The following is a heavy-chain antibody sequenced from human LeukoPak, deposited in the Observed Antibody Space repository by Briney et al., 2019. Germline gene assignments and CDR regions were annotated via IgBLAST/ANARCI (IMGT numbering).Heavy chain of an antibody. D-gene: IGHD3-10*01. CDR3: ARGHPYYLDS. V-gene: IGHV3-9*01. Sequence: GGSLRLYCAASGYIFHDFVMHWVRHRPGKGLEWVAGITWNSATIGYAGSVRGRFTISRDNAKKSVHLQMNSLTTDDTALYYCARGHPYYLDSWGPGTPVTVSS. CDR2: ITWNSATI. J-gene: IGHJ4*02. CDR1: GYIFHDFV.